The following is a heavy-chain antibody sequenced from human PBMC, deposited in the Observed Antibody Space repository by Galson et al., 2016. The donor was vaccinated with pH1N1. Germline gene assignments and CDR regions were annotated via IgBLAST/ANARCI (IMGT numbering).Heavy chain of an antibody. J-gene: IGHJ4*02. CDR2: ITKRPEGYTT. CDR1: GFTLGDFY. D-gene: IGHD6-6*01. Sequence: SLRLSCAASGFTLGDFYMDWVRQAPGKGLEWVGRITKRPEGYTTQDAASVKGRFIISREDSKDLLYLQMNSLRAGDTAVYYCAKDWGWQLVPSPFDYWGQGTRVTVSS. V-gene: IGHV3-72*01. CDR3: AKDWGWQLVPSPFDY.